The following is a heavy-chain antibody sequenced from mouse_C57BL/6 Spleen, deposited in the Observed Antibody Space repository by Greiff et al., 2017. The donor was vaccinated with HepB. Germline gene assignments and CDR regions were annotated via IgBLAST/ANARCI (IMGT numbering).Heavy chain of an antibody. D-gene: IGHD2-12*01. Sequence: EVKLMESGGGLVQPGGSMKLSCVASGFTFSNYWMNWVRQSPEKGLEWVAQIRLKSDNYATHYAESVKGRFTISRDDSKSSVYLQMNNLRAEDTGIYYCTGEFYTRGFDYWGQGTTLTVSS. CDR3: TGEFYTRGFDY. J-gene: IGHJ2*01. CDR2: IRLKSDNYAT. CDR1: GFTFSNYW. V-gene: IGHV6-3*01.